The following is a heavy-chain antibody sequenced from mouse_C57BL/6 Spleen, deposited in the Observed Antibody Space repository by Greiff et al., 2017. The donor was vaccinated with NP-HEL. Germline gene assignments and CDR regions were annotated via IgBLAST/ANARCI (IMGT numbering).Heavy chain of an antibody. CDR1: GFTFSSYA. D-gene: IGHD1-1*01. V-gene: IGHV5-4*01. Sequence: EVQLVESGGGLVKPGGSLKLSCAASGFTFSSYAMSWVRQTPEKRLEWVATISDGGSYTYYPDNVKGRFTISRDNAKNNLYLQMSHLKSEDTAMYYCARDITTVVAYYAMDYWGQGTSVTVSS. CDR3: ARDITTVVAYYAMDY. J-gene: IGHJ4*01. CDR2: ISDGGSYT.